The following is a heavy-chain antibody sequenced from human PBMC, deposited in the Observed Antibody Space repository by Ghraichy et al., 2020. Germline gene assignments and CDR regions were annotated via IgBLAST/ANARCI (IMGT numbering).Heavy chain of an antibody. Sequence: SETLSLTCTVLGVSINNYYLSWIRQPPGKRLEWIGYVYYTGSTNYNPSLKSRVSISVDTSKNQFSLRLSSVTATDTAVYYCARLGFGSGRYHPDNWGQGTLVTVSS. CDR1: GVSINNYY. V-gene: IGHV4-59*08. CDR2: VYYTGST. J-gene: IGHJ4*02. CDR3: ARLGFGSGRYHPDN. D-gene: IGHD2-15*01.